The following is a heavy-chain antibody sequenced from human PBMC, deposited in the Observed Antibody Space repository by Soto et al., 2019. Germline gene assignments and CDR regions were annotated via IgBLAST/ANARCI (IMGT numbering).Heavy chain of an antibody. CDR2: IYYSGST. J-gene: IGHJ5*02. Sequence: PSETLSLTCTVSGGSVSSGSYYWSWIRQPPGKGLEWIGYIYYSGSTNYNPSLKSRVTISVDTSKNQFSLKLSSVTAADTAVYYCARGDSSGKNWFAPWGQGTLVTVSS. D-gene: IGHD3-22*01. V-gene: IGHV4-61*01. CDR3: ARGDSSGKNWFAP. CDR1: GGSVSSGSYY.